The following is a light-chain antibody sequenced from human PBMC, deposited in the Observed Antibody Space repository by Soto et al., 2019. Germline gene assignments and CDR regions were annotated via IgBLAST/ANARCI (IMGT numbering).Light chain of an antibody. Sequence: QSALTQPPSASGSPGQSVTISCTGTSSDVGGYNYVSWYQQHPGKAPKLMIYEVTKRPSGVTDRFSGSKSGNTASLTVSGLQAEDEADYYCSSYAGSNKVFGTGTKLTVL. CDR3: SSYAGSNKV. J-gene: IGLJ1*01. CDR2: EVT. V-gene: IGLV2-8*01. CDR1: SSDVGGYNY.